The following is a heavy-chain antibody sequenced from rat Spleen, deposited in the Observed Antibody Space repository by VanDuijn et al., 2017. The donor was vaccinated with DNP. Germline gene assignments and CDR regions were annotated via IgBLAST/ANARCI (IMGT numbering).Heavy chain of an antibody. V-gene: IGHV2-72*01. CDR3: ARHQAAPFDY. D-gene: IGHD1-2*01. Sequence: QVQLEESGPGLMQPSETLSLTCTVSGFSLTSNGVGWIRQPLGKGLVWMGSIWAGGGTNYNSAVQSRLTISRDTSKSQVFLKMNSLQPEDTGTYYCARHQAAPFDYWGQGVMVTVSS. J-gene: IGHJ2*01. CDR1: GFSLTSNG. CDR2: IWAGGGT.